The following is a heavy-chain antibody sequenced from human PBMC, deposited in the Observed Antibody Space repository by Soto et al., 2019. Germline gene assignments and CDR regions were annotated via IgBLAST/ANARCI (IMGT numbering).Heavy chain of an antibody. CDR2: INHSGST. J-gene: IGHJ4*02. V-gene: IGHV4-34*01. Sequence: ASETLSLTCAVYGGSFSGYYWSWIRQPPGKGLEWIGEINHSGSTNYNPSLKSRVTISVDTSKNQFSLKLSSVTAADTAVYYCARGMTMVRGVKPRPRQRYYFDYWGQGTLVTVSS. D-gene: IGHD3-10*01. CDR3: ARGMTMVRGVKPRPRQRYYFDY. CDR1: GGSFSGYY.